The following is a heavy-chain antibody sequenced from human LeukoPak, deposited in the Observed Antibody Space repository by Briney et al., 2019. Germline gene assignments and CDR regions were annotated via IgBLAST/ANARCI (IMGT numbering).Heavy chain of an antibody. CDR2: MNPNSGNT. CDR1: GYTFTSYD. Sequence: ASVKVSCKASGYTFTSYDINWVRQATGQGLEWMGWMNPNSGNTDYAQKLQGRVTMTRNTSISTAYMELSSLRSEDTAVYYCARGGYSYGYITPPDYWGQGTLVTVSS. J-gene: IGHJ4*02. V-gene: IGHV1-8*01. D-gene: IGHD5-18*01. CDR3: ARGGYSYGYITPPDY.